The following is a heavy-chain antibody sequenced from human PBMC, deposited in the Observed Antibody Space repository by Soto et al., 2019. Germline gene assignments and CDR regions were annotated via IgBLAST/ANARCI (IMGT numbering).Heavy chain of an antibody. CDR3: ARERPDGGRLDL. CDR2: MYNTGST. J-gene: IGHJ5*02. D-gene: IGHD6-25*01. Sequence: SETLSLTCTVSGGSISRYYWSWIRQPPGKGLEWIGYMYNTGSTVYNPSFKSRVTISVNTSKNQFSLKLSSVTAADTAVYYCARERPDGGRLDLWGQGTLVTVSS. V-gene: IGHV4-4*08. CDR1: GGSISRYY.